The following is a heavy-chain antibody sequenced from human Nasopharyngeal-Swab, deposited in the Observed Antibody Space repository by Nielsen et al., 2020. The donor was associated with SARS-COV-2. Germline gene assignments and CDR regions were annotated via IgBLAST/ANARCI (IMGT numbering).Heavy chain of an antibody. CDR1: GFTFGNYW. CDR3: TRLTYYYDSSSGG. Sequence: GGSLRLSCVASGFTFGNYWMHWVRQVPGKGLVWVSHINADGSSTTYADSVKGRFTISRDNAKNTLFLQMDNLRAEDTAVYYCTRLTYYYDSSSGGWGQGTLVTVSP. V-gene: IGHV3-74*01. CDR2: INADGSST. J-gene: IGHJ4*02. D-gene: IGHD3-22*01.